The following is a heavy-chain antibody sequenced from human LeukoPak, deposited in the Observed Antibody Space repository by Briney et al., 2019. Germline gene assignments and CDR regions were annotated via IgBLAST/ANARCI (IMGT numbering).Heavy chain of an antibody. CDR3: VREKGSYFDY. V-gene: IGHV3-48*01. CDR1: GFIFSSYS. D-gene: IGHD6-6*01. J-gene: IGHJ4*02. Sequence: GGSLSLSCSACGFIFSSYSMSWVRQASGKGLEWISYISSGDTNKYYIDSVKGRFTISRDNAGNSLDLQMNSLRAEDTARYFWVREKGSYFDYWGQGVLVIVSS. CDR2: ISSGDTNK.